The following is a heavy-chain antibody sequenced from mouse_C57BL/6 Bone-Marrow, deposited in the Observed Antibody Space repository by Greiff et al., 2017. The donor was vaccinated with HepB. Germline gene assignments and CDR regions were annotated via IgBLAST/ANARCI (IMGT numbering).Heavy chain of an antibody. CDR1: GFTFSSYG. J-gene: IGHJ2*01. CDR3: ARHGRLLRLYYFDY. V-gene: IGHV5-6*01. Sequence: EVKVVESGGDLVKPGGSLKLSCAASGFTFSSYGMSWVRQTPDKRLEWVATISSGGSYTYYPDSVKGRFTISRDNAKNTLYLQMSSLKSEDTAMYYCARHGRLLRLYYFDYWGQGTTLTVSS. D-gene: IGHD1-2*01. CDR2: ISSGGSYT.